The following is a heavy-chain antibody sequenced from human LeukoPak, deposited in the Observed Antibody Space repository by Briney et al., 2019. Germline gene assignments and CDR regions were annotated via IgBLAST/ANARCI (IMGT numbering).Heavy chain of an antibody. CDR2: IRSKANSYAT. D-gene: IGHD6-19*01. J-gene: IGHJ4*02. V-gene: IGHV3-73*01. Sequence: QPGGSLRLSCAASGFTFSGSAMHWVRQASGKGLEWVGRIRSKANSYATAYAASVKGRFTISRDDSKNTAYLQMNSLKTEDTAVYYCTRTNTAVAGHYFDYWGQGTLVTVSS. CDR3: TRTNTAVAGHYFDY. CDR1: GFTFSGSA.